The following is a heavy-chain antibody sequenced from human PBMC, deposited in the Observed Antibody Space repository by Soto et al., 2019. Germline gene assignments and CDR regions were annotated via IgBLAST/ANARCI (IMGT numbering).Heavy chain of an antibody. CDR3: AREGIAESGPNYYDF. V-gene: IGHV3-30-3*01. J-gene: IGHJ4*02. CDR1: GFTFKHNA. D-gene: IGHD6-13*01. CDR2: ISYDGNTK. Sequence: QVQLVESGGGVVQPGRSLTIFCTASGFTFKHNAMHWIRQAPAKGLEWVADISYDGNTKNYADSVKGRFTISRDNSKNTLSLQMSALKGEDTATYYCAREGIAESGPNYYDFWGQGTLVAVSS.